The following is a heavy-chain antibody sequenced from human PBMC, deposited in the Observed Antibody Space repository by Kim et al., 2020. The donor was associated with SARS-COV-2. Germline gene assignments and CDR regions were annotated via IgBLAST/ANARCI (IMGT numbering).Heavy chain of an antibody. J-gene: IGHJ4*02. D-gene: IGHD6-19*01. CDR1: GVSISNNNYY. CDR3: ARHAISVTDRAGTFDF. CDR2: MYYSGYT. V-gene: IGHV4-39*01. Sequence: SETLSLTCTVSGVSISNNNYYWGWIRQPPGKGLEWIGSMYYSGYTYYNPSLKSRITISVDTSKKQFSLKLNSVTAADTAIYYCARHAISVTDRAGTFDFWGQGTLVTVSS.